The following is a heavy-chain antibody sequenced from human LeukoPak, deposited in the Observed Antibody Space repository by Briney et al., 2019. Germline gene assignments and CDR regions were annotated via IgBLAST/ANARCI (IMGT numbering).Heavy chain of an antibody. CDR2: IYYNGYT. V-gene: IGHV4-39*07. D-gene: IGHD1-14*01. J-gene: IGHJ3*02. CDR1: GGSMSSSTYY. Sequence: SETLSLTCTVSGGSMSSSTYYWGWIRQPPGKGLEWIGSIYYNGYTYYNPSLESRVTISVDTSKNQFSLKLSSVTAADTAVYYCARDRNDAFDIWGQGTMVTVSS. CDR3: ARDRNDAFDI.